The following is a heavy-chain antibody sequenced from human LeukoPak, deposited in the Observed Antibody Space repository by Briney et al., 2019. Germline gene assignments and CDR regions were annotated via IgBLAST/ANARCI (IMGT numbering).Heavy chain of an antibody. CDR2: IRSKAYGGTT. J-gene: IGHJ4*02. CDR3: TREGSYCSGGSCYYFDY. CDR1: GFTFGDYA. Sequence: GGSLRLSCTASGFTFGDYAMSWVRQAPGKGLEWVGFIRSKAYGGTTEYAASVKGRFTISRDDSKSIAYLQMNSLKTEDTAVYYCTREGSYCSGGSCYYFDYWGQGTLVTVSS. D-gene: IGHD2-15*01. V-gene: IGHV3-49*04.